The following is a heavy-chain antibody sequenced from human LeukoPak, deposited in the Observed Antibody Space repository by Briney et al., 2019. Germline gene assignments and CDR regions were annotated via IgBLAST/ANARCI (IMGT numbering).Heavy chain of an antibody. CDR2: ISSSGRTI. D-gene: IGHD3-3*01. CDR3: ARDFWSGYYGYNGMDV. J-gene: IGHJ6*02. CDR1: GFTFSSYE. Sequence: GGSLRLSCAASGFTFSSYEMNWVRQAPGKGLEWGSFISSSGRTIYYADSVKGRFTISRDNAKNSLYLQMNSLRAEDTAVYYCARDFWSGYYGYNGMDVWGQGTTVTVSS. V-gene: IGHV3-48*03.